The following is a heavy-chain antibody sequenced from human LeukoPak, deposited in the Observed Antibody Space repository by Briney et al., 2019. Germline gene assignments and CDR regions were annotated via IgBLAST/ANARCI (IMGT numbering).Heavy chain of an antibody. CDR1: GYTFTSYS. Sequence: GASVKVSCKASGYTFTSYSISWVRQAPGQGLEWMGWIRTYNGNTNYAQKLQGRLTMTTDTSTSTAYMELRSLRSDDTAVYYCARDPFKTGTPGDYYYYYMDVWGKGTTVTISS. CDR2: IRTYNGNT. V-gene: IGHV1-18*01. J-gene: IGHJ6*03. CDR3: ARDPFKTGTPGDYYYYYMDV. D-gene: IGHD1-1*01.